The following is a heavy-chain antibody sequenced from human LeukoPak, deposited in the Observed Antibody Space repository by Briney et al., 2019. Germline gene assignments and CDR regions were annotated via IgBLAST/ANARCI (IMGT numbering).Heavy chain of an antibody. CDR2: MYYSGST. CDR3: ARDTYYYDSSGYYYYYYYYMDV. Sequence: SETLSLTCTVSGGSISSYYWSWIRQPPGKGLEWIGYMYYSGSTNYNPSLKSRVTISVDMSKNQVSLKLSSVAAADTAVYYCARDTYYYDSSGYYYYYYYYMDVWGKGTTVTVSS. V-gene: IGHV4-59*12. CDR1: GGSISSYY. J-gene: IGHJ6*03. D-gene: IGHD3-22*01.